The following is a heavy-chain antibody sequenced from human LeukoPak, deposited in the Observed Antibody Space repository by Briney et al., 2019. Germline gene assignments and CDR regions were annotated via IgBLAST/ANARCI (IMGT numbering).Heavy chain of an antibody. V-gene: IGHV4-59*12. CDR2: IYYSGST. Sequence: PSETLSLTCTVSGGSISSYYWSWIRQPPGKGLEWIGYIYYSGSTNYNPSLKSRLTISVDTSKNQFSLKLSSVTAADTAVYYCASDISGSYYFDYWGQGTLVTVSS. J-gene: IGHJ4*02. CDR1: GGSISSYY. CDR3: ASDISGSYYFDY. D-gene: IGHD6-19*01.